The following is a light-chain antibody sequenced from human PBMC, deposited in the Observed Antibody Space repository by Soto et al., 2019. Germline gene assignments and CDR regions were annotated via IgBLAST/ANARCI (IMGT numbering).Light chain of an antibody. CDR2: AAS. J-gene: IGKJ1*01. CDR1: QSISSY. Sequence: DIPSTQYPSSLSASVGDRVTITCRASQSISSYLNWYQQKPGKAPKLLIYAASSLQSGVPSRFSGSGSRTDFTLTISSLQPEDFATYYCQQSYSTPQTFGQGTKVDIK. CDR3: QQSYSTPQT. V-gene: IGKV1-39*01.